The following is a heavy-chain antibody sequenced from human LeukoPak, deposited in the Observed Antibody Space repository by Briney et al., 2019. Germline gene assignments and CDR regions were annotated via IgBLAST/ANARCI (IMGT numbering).Heavy chain of an antibody. CDR2: ISCSSSYI. CDR3: ARSTPLGDVVPDAIDAFDI. Sequence: SCKASGGTFSSYAMNWVRQAPGKGLEWVSSISCSSSYIYYADSVKGRFTISRDNAKNSLYLQMNSLRAEDTAVYYCARSTPLGDVVPDAIDAFDIWGQGTMVTVSS. CDR1: GGTFSSYA. D-gene: IGHD2-2*01. J-gene: IGHJ3*02. V-gene: IGHV3-21*01.